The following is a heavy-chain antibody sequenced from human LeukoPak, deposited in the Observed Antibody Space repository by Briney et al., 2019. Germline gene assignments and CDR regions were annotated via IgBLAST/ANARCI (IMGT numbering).Heavy chain of an antibody. Sequence: SETLSLTCTVSGGSISSYYWSWIRQPPGRGLEWIAYISDIGSINYDPSLKSRVTISLDTSKNQFSLKLSSVTAADTAVYYCAGHHPRNTVDFWGQGTLVTVSS. CDR1: GGSISSYY. D-gene: IGHD2-8*02. CDR2: ISDIGSI. J-gene: IGHJ4*02. CDR3: AGHHPRNTVDF. V-gene: IGHV4-59*08.